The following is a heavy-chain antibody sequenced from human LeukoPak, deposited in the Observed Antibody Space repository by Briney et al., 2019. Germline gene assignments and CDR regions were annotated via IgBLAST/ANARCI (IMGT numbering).Heavy chain of an antibody. J-gene: IGHJ4*02. Sequence: PSETLSLTCTVSGGSISSSSYYWGWLRQPPGKGLEWIGSSNNSGSTYYNPSLKSRVTISVDTSKNQFSLKLSSVTAADTAVYYCARRVAGYENESFEYWGQGTLVTVSS. CDR1: GGSISSSSYY. CDR2: SNNSGST. V-gene: IGHV4-39*01. CDR3: ARRVAGYENESFEY. D-gene: IGHD6-19*01.